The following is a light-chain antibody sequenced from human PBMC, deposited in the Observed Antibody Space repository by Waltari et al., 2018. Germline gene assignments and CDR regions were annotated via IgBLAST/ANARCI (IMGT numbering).Light chain of an antibody. V-gene: IGLV3-10*01. J-gene: IGLJ1*01. CDR1: ALPKKS. CDR2: EDN. Sequence: SYELTQPPSVSVSPGQTARVTCSGDALPKKSAYWYQPKSGQAPGLVIYEDNKRAYGIPEKCAGSSSGTIATLTISGAQVEDEADYYCYSTYSNGNRGVFGPGTTVTVL. CDR3: YSTYSNGNRGV.